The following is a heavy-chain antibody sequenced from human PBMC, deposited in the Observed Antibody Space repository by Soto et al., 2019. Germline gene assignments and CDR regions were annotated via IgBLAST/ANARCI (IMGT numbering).Heavy chain of an antibody. J-gene: IGHJ6*02. CDR1: GYSFTGYH. CDR3: ASDNCPLFYYFVDL. CDR2: INPNSGGT. Sequence: ASVKVSCKASGYSFTGYHMHWVRQAPGQGLEWMGWINPNSGGTKYAQKFQGRVTMTRDTSISTAYMELSSLRSDDTAVYYCASDNCPLFYYFVDLWGLGTTVTVSS. V-gene: IGHV1-2*02. D-gene: IGHD1-1*01.